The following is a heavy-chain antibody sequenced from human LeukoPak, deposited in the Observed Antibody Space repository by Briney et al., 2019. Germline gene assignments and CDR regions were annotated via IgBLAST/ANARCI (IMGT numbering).Heavy chain of an antibody. CDR1: RGSPSSYY. CDR2: MYYSGST. CDR3: ARLYSNTFDY. D-gene: IGHD4-11*01. Sequence: PSETLSLTRTVSRGSPSSYYWSWIRQPPGKGLEWIGYMYYSGSTNYNPSLKSRVTIVGDTSKSQFSLNLRSVPAADTAVYYCARLYSNTFDYWGQGTLVTVSS. J-gene: IGHJ4*02. V-gene: IGHV4-59*08.